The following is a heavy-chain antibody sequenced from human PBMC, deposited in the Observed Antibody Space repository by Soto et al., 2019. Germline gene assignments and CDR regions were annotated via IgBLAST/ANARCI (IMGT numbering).Heavy chain of an antibody. Sequence: LSLTCTVSGGSISSDDYYWSWIRQPPGKGLEWIGYIYYSGSTYYNPSLKSRVTISVDTSKNQFSLKLSSVTAADTAVYYCARASMTTSYYYYYYGMDVWGQGTTVTVSS. CDR1: GGSISSDDYY. D-gene: IGHD4-17*01. J-gene: IGHJ6*02. CDR3: ARASMTTSYYYYYYGMDV. CDR2: IYYSGST. V-gene: IGHV4-30-4*01.